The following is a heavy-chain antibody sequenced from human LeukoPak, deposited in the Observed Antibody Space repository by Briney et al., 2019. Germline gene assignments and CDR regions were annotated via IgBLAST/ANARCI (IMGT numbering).Heavy chain of an antibody. CDR1: GYTFTGYY. D-gene: IGHD5-18*01. J-gene: IGHJ5*02. Sequence: DSVKVSCKASGYTFTGYYMHWVRQAPGQGLEWMGWINPNSGGTNYAEKFQGRVTMTGDTSVSTAYMELNRLRSDDTGVYYCARDTTMITHWFDPWGQGTLDTVSS. CDR3: ARDTTMITHWFDP. V-gene: IGHV1-2*02. CDR2: INPNSGGT.